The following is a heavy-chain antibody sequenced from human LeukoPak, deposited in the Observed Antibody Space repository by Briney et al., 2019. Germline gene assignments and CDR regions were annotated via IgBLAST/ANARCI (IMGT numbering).Heavy chain of an antibody. V-gene: IGHV1-8*01. Sequence: GASVKVSCKPSGYTFTSYDINWVRQATGQGLEWMGWMNPNSGNSDCAQKFQGRVTMTRDTSISTAYMELSSLESEDTAVYYCAGGPINYYGAFHYYMDVWGKGTTVTVSS. CDR3: AGGPINYYGAFHYYMDV. CDR2: MNPNSGNS. J-gene: IGHJ6*03. D-gene: IGHD3-10*01. CDR1: GYTFTSYD.